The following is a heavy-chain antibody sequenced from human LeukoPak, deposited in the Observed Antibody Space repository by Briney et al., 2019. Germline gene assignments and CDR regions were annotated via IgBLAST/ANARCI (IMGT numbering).Heavy chain of an antibody. J-gene: IGHJ4*02. CDR2: ISGSGGST. Sequence: GGSLRLSCAASGFTFSSYAMSWVRQAPGKGLEWVSAISGSGGSTYYADSVKGRFTISRDNSKNTLYLQMNSLRAEDTAVYYCAKEEGYCSGGSCYEDPSYDYWGQGTLVTVSS. D-gene: IGHD2-15*01. CDR1: GFTFSSYA. CDR3: AKEEGYCSGGSCYEDPSYDY. V-gene: IGHV3-23*01.